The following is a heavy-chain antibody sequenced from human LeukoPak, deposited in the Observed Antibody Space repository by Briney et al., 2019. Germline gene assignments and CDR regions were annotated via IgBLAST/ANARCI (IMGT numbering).Heavy chain of an antibody. V-gene: IGHV3-30*18. CDR1: GFTFSRYG. Sequence: GGSLRLSCAASGFTFSRYGMHWVRQAPGKGLEWVAVISYDGSNKYYADSLKGRFTISRDNSKNTLYLQMNSLRVEDTAVYYCAKRWSGSHFEGFGYWGQGTLVTVSS. D-gene: IGHD1-26*01. CDR2: ISYDGSNK. J-gene: IGHJ4*02. CDR3: AKRWSGSHFEGFGY.